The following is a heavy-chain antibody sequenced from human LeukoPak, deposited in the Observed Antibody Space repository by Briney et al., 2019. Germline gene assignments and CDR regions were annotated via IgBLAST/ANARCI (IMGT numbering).Heavy chain of an antibody. D-gene: IGHD5-18*01. CDR1: GGSISSYY. J-gene: IGHJ6*02. Sequence: SETLSLTCTVSGGSISSYYWSWIRQPPGKGLEWIGYIYYSGSTNYNPSLKSRVTISVDTSKNQFSLKLSSVTAADTAVYYCARDRGLDTAMVTDGMDVWGQGTTVTVSS. CDR3: ARDRGLDTAMVTDGMDV. CDR2: IYYSGST. V-gene: IGHV4-59*01.